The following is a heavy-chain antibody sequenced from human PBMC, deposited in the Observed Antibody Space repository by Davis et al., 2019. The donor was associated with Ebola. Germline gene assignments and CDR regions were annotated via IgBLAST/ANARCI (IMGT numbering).Heavy chain of an antibody. D-gene: IGHD2-2*01. CDR1: GGSVSSGSYY. CDR3: ARDSLYCSSTSCYLYYYYGMDV. V-gene: IGHV4-61*01. Sequence: GSLRLSCTVSGGSVSSGSYYWSWIRQPPGKGLEWIGYIYYSGSTNYNPSLKSRVTISVDTSKNQFSLKLSSVTAADTAVCYCARDSLYCSSTSCYLYYYYGMDVWGQGTTVTVSS. J-gene: IGHJ6*02. CDR2: IYYSGST.